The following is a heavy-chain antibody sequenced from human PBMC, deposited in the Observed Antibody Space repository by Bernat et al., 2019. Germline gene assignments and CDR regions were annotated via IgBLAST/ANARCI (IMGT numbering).Heavy chain of an antibody. CDR2: TYYSGSP. CDR1: GASISGYY. D-gene: IGHD6-6*01. V-gene: IGHV4-59*08. CDR3: ARAPSMAGRPMDH. J-gene: IGHJ4*02. Sequence: QVQLQESGPGLVKPSETLPLTCTVSGASISGYYWSWIRQPPGKGLEWIAYTYYSGSPNYKPSLMSRVTISIDKSKNQFSLKLSSVTAADTALYYCARAPSMAGRPMDHWGQGILVTVSS.